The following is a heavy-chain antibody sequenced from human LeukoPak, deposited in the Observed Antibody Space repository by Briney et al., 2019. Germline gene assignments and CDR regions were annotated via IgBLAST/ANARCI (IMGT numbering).Heavy chain of an antibody. D-gene: IGHD6-19*01. CDR1: GGSISSSSYY. Sequence: SETLSLTCTVSGGSISSSSYYWGWIRQPPGKGLEWIGSIYYSGSTYYNPSLKSRVTISVDTSKNQFSLKLSSVTAADTAVYYCARVSGWFTNWFDPWGQGTLATVSS. V-gene: IGHV4-39*01. CDR2: IYYSGST. J-gene: IGHJ5*02. CDR3: ARVSGWFTNWFDP.